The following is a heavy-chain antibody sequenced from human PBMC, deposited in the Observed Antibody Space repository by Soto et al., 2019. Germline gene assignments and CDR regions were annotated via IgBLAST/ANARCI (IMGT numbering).Heavy chain of an antibody. J-gene: IGHJ6*03. Sequence: QSQTLSLTCAVYGGSFSGYYWSWIRQPPGKGLEWIGEINHSGSTNYNPSLKSRVTISVDTSKNQFSLKLSSVTAADTAVYYCARGRRITMVRGPHYYYYMDVWGKGTTVTVSS. CDR2: INHSGST. CDR1: GGSFSGYY. D-gene: IGHD3-10*01. V-gene: IGHV4-34*01. CDR3: ARGRRITMVRGPHYYYYMDV.